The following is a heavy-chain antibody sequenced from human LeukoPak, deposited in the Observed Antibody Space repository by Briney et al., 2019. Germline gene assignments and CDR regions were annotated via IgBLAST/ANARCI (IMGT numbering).Heavy chain of an antibody. V-gene: IGHV4-61*01. Sequence: PSETLSLTCYVSGYSVSSGYYWGWIRQPPGKGLEWIGYIYYSGSTNYNPSLKSRVTISVDTSKNQFSLKLSSATAADTAMYYCARVSGYDWESFYDYWGQGSLVTVSS. CDR3: ARVSGYDWESFYDY. CDR1: GYSVSSGYY. D-gene: IGHD5-12*01. CDR2: IYYSGST. J-gene: IGHJ4*02.